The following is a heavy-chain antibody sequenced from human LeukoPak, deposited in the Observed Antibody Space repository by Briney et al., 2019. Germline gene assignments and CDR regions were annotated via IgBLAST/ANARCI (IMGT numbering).Heavy chain of an antibody. Sequence: GGSLRLSCAASGFTFSSYSMNWVRQAPGKGLEWVSSISSSSSYIYYADSVKGRFTISRDNAKNSLYLQMNSLRAEDTAVYYCARDDPADSSSWYVYYYGMDVWGQGTTVTVSS. J-gene: IGHJ6*02. D-gene: IGHD6-13*01. CDR2: ISSSSSYI. CDR1: GFTFSSYS. V-gene: IGHV3-21*01. CDR3: ARDDPADSSSWYVYYYGMDV.